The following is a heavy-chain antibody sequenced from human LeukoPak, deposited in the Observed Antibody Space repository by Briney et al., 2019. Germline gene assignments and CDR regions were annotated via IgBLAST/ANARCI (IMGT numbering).Heavy chain of an antibody. CDR2: IYTSGST. D-gene: IGHD2-2*01. CDR1: GGSISSGSYY. CDR3: AVVPAADYYYYYYMDV. J-gene: IGHJ6*03. Sequence: SQTLSLTCTVSGGSISSGSYYWSWIRQPAGKGLEWIGRIYTSGSTNYNPSLKSRVTISVDTSKNQFSLKLSSVTAADTAVYYCAVVPAADYYYYYYMDVWGKGTTVTVSS. V-gene: IGHV4-61*02.